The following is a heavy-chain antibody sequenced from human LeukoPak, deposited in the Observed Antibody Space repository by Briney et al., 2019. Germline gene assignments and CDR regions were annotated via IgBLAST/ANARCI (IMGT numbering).Heavy chain of an antibody. CDR3: ARSRYGSYFDY. J-gene: IGHJ4*02. D-gene: IGHD3-10*01. CDR1: GFTFSSYN. Sequence: GGSLRLSCAASGFTFSSYNMNWVRQAPGKGLEWVSYISSSGSTIYYADSVKGRFTISRDNAKNSLYLQMNSLRAEDTAVYYCARSRYGSYFDYWGQGTLVTVSS. CDR2: ISSSGSTI. V-gene: IGHV3-48*04.